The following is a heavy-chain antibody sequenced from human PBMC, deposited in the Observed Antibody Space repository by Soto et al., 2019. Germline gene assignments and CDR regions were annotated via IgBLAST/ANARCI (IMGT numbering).Heavy chain of an antibody. D-gene: IGHD1-26*01. CDR1: GFNFPDYA. J-gene: IGHJ4*02. CDR2: IWSDGPNK. V-gene: IGHV3-33*01. CDR3: ARGGRISEGTRLDN. Sequence: QIQLVESGGGVVQPGRSLRLSCAASGFNFPDYAMHWVRQAPGKGLEWVSVIWSDGPNKYYVDSVKGRFTISRDNSNQTLILHMNSLRAEDTAVYYCARGGRISEGTRLDNWGQGILVTVSS.